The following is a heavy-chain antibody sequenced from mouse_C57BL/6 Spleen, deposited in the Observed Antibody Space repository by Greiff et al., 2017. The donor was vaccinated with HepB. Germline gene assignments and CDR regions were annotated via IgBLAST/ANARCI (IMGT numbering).Heavy chain of an antibody. CDR2: ISYDGSN. D-gene: IGHD1-1*01. CDR3: ARQDYGSSSFAY. V-gene: IGHV3-6*01. Sequence: DVKLQESGPGLVKPSQSLSLTCSVTGYSITSGYYWNWIRQFPGNKLEWMGYISYDGSNNYNPSLKNRIPITRDTSKNQFFLKLNSVTTEDTATYYCARQDYGSSSFAYWGQGTLVTVSA. CDR1: GYSITSGYY. J-gene: IGHJ3*01.